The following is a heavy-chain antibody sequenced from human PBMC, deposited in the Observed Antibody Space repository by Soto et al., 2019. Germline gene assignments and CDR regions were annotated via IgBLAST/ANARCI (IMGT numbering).Heavy chain of an antibody. D-gene: IGHD3-10*01. CDR2: IIPVFGTT. Sequence: QMQLVQSGPEVKKPGSSVKVSCKASGDSFGSYAVSWVRQAPGQGLDWMGAIIPVFGTTNYTQKFQGRVTITADDSTTTAYIELSSLRSDDTAVYYCAREPFGRFDPWGQGTLVTVSS. V-gene: IGHV1-69*01. CDR3: AREPFGRFDP. CDR1: GDSFGSYA. J-gene: IGHJ5*02.